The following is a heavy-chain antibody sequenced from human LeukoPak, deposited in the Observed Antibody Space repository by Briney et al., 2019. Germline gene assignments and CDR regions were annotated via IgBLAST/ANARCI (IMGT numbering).Heavy chain of an antibody. J-gene: IGHJ5*02. V-gene: IGHV3-7*01. CDR2: IKQDGSEK. D-gene: IGHD3-9*01. CDR1: GFTFSSYW. CDR3: ARGSRYFDWLLLPGLTSPKENWFDP. Sequence: GGSLRLSCAASGFTFSSYWMSWVRQAPGKGLEWVANIKQDGSEKYYVDSVKGRFTISRDNAKNSLYLQMNSLRAEDTAVYYCARGSRYFDWLLLPGLTSPKENWFDPWGQGTLVTVSS.